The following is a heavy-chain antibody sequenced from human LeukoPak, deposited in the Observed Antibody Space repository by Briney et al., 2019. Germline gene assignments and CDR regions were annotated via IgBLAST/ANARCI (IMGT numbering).Heavy chain of an antibody. V-gene: IGHV1-69*06. CDR3: ARAPHLYCSSTSCYFNDY. CDR1: GGTFSSYA. J-gene: IGHJ4*02. D-gene: IGHD2-2*01. CDR2: IIPIFGTA. Sequence: GASVKVSCKASGGTFSSYAISWVRQAPGQGLEWMGGIIPIFGTANYAQKFQGRVTITADKSTSTAYMELSSLRPEDTAVYYCARAPHLYCSSTSCYFNDYWGQGTLVTVSS.